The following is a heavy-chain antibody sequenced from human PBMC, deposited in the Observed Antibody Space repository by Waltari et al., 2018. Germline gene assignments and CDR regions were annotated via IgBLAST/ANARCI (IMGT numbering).Heavy chain of an antibody. D-gene: IGHD1-26*01. CDR3: ARLELHGTTGIDY. CDR2: IYYSGST. V-gene: IGHV4-59*11. Sequence: QVQLQESGPGLVKPSETLSLTCTGPGGPISSHYWSWIRQPPGKGLEWIGYIYYSGSTNYNPSLKSRVTISVDTSKNQFSLKLSSVTAADTAVYYCARLELHGTTGIDYWGQGTLVTVSS. J-gene: IGHJ4*02. CDR1: GGPISSHY.